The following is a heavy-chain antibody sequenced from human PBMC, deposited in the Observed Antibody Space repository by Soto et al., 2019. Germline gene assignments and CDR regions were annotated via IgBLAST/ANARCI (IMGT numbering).Heavy chain of an antibody. Sequence: GASVKVSCKASGYTFTSYAMHWVRQAPGQRLEWMGWINAGNGNTKYSQKFQGRVTITRDTSASTAYMELSSLRSEDTAVYYCARESITGTTFWFDPWGQGALVTSPQ. V-gene: IGHV1-3*01. J-gene: IGHJ5*02. CDR3: ARESITGTTFWFDP. D-gene: IGHD1-7*01. CDR1: GYTFTSYA. CDR2: INAGNGNT.